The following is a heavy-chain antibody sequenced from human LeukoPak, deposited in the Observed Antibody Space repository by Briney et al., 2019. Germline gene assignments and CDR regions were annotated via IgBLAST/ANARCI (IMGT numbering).Heavy chain of an antibody. J-gene: IGHJ6*03. Sequence: PSETLSLTCAVYGGSFSGYYWSWIRQPPGKGLEWIGEINHSGSTNYNPSLKSRVTISVDTSKNQFSLKLSSVTAADTAVYYCARGLRSSSFFNYYYYMDVWGKGTTVTVSS. CDR3: ARGLRSSSFFNYYYYMDV. D-gene: IGHD6-6*01. CDR2: INHSGST. CDR1: GGSFSGYY. V-gene: IGHV4-34*01.